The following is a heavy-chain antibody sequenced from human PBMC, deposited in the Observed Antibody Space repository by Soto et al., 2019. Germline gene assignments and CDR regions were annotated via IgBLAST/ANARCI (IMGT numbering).Heavy chain of an antibody. Sequence: LRLSCAASRFTFSAYAMSWVRQAPGKGLEWVSAISSHGDSTYYADSVKGRFTISRDNFKNTLYLQMNNLRADDTAVYYCAKEKSGSYFSSYFDSWGQGTLVTVSS. J-gene: IGHJ4*02. CDR3: AKEKSGSYFSSYFDS. CDR2: ISSHGDST. D-gene: IGHD1-26*01. CDR1: RFTFSAYA. V-gene: IGHV3-23*01.